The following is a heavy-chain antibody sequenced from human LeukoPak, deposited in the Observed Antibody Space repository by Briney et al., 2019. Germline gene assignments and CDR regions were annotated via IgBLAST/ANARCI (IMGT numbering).Heavy chain of an antibody. Sequence: SETLSLTCTGSGGSIGTYYWSWIRQSPGTVLEWIGYIYGTGTRYNPYLQSRVTISVDRSRNAVFRKMTCVAAADTAVYYCARHIGGGIEAMDVWGRGTKVTVSS. J-gene: IGHJ6*03. D-gene: IGHD3-16*02. CDR3: ARHIGGGIEAMDV. CDR2: IYGTGT. V-gene: IGHV4-59*08. CDR1: GGSIGTYY.